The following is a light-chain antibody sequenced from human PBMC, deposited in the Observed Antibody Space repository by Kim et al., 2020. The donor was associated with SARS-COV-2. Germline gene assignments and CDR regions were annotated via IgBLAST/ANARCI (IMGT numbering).Light chain of an antibody. CDR3: HQYNDWPLYT. CDR1: QSVYAN. Sequence: ETVMTQSPATLSVSPGDRATLSCRASQSVYANLAWYQLKPGQAPRLLIYTAATRVTGVPVRFSGSGFGTEFTLTISSLQSEDFAIYYCHQYNDWPLYTFGQGTKLEI. J-gene: IGKJ2*01. V-gene: IGKV3-15*01. CDR2: TAA.